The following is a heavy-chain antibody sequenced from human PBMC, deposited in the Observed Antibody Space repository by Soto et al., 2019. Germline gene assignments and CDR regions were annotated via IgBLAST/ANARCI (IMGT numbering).Heavy chain of an antibody. Sequence: GGSLRLSCAASGFTFSRYWMHWVRQAPGKGLVWVSRISGGGISTNYADSVKGRFTASRDNAKNTVYLEMSSLRAEDTAVYYCIRDLRSGDFWGQGTLVTVSS. V-gene: IGHV3-74*01. CDR2: ISGGGIST. CDR1: GFTFSRYW. D-gene: IGHD6-19*01. J-gene: IGHJ4*02. CDR3: IRDLRSGDF.